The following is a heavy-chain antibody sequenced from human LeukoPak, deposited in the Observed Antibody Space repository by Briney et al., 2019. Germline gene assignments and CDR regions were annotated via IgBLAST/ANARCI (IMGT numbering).Heavy chain of an antibody. CDR3: ARDQNYYYYGMDV. CDR2: INHSGST. Sequence: PSETLSLTCAVYGGSFSGYYWSWIRQPPGKGLEWIGEINHSGSTNYNPSLKSRVTISVDTSKNQFSLKLSSVTAADTAVYYCARDQNYYYYGMDVWGQGTTVTVSS. V-gene: IGHV4-34*01. J-gene: IGHJ6*02. D-gene: IGHD2-2*01. CDR1: GGSFSGYY.